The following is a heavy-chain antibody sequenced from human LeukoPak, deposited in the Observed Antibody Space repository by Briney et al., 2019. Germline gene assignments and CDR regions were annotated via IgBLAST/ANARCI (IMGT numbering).Heavy chain of an antibody. CDR1: GFTLSSHN. CDR3: ARDLLYQLPHYYDS. J-gene: IGHJ4*02. CDR2: ISSSSGTK. D-gene: IGHD2-2*01. V-gene: IGHV3-48*02. Sequence: GGSLRLSCAASGFTLSSHNMNWVRQAPGKGLEWVSYISSSSGTKYYADSVKGRFTISRDNAKNSLYLQMTSLRDEDTAVYYCARDLLYQLPHYYDSWGQGTLVTVSS.